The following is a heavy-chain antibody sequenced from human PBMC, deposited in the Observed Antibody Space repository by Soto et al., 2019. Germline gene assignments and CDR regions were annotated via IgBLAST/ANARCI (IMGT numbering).Heavy chain of an antibody. Sequence: QLQLQESGPGLVKPSETLSLTCTVSGGSISSSSYYWGWIRQPPGKGLEWIGSIYYSGSTYYNPSLKSRVTISVDTSKNQFSLKLSSVTAADTAVYYCARGFSHRTAMVSRWGQGTLVTVSS. CDR2: IYYSGST. J-gene: IGHJ4*02. D-gene: IGHD5-18*01. V-gene: IGHV4-39*01. CDR3: ARGFSHRTAMVSR. CDR1: GGSISSSSYY.